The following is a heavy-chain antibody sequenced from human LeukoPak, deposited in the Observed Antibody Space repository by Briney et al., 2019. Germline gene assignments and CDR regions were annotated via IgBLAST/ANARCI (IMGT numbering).Heavy chain of an antibody. CDR1: GGSISSYY. CDR3: AREVTTYYYGSTLSSAGYLDY. CDR2: IYTSGST. D-gene: IGHD3-10*01. Sequence: PSETLSLTCTVSGGSISSYYWSWIRQPAGKGLEWIGRIYTSGSTNYNPSLKSRVTMSVDTSKNQFSLKLSSVTAADTAVYYCAREVTTYYYGSTLSSAGYLDYWGQGTLVTVSS. J-gene: IGHJ4*02. V-gene: IGHV4-4*07.